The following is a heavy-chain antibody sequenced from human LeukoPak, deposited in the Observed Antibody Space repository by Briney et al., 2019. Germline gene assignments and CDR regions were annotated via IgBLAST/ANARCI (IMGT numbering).Heavy chain of an antibody. CDR1: GFPSSSYG. V-gene: IGHV3-33*06. J-gene: IGHJ4*02. CDR3: AKDFSYYDSSGSGPDY. CDR2: IWYDGSNK. D-gene: IGHD3-22*01. Sequence: GRSLRLSCAASGFPSSSYGMHWVRQAPGRGLEWVAIIWYDGSNKYYADSVKGRFTISRDNSKITLYLQMNSLRAEDTAVYYCAKDFSYYDSSGSGPDYWGQGTLVTVSS.